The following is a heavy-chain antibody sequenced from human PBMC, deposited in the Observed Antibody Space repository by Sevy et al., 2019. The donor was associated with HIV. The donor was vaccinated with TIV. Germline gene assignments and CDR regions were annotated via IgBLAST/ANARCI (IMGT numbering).Heavy chain of an antibody. J-gene: IGHJ6*02. V-gene: IGHV3-33*01. CDR1: GFTFSSYG. Sequence: GGSLRLSCAASGFTFSSYGMHWVRQAPGKGLEWVAVIWYDGSNKYYADSVKGRFTISRDNSKNTLYLQMDSLRAEDTGVDYCARGIVVVPQHYYYYGMDVWGQGTTVTVSS. CDR2: IWYDGSNK. D-gene: IGHD3-22*01. CDR3: ARGIVVVPQHYYYYGMDV.